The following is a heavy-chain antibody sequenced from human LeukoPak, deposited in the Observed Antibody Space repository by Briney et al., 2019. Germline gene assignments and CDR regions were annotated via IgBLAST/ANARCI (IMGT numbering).Heavy chain of an antibody. Sequence: GGSLRLSCVVSGFTFSNCGMHWVRQAPGKGLEWVAVISSDGSNKYYADSVKGRFTISRDNAKNSLYLQMNSLRAEDTALYYCAKDIGDYVWGSGFDYWGQGTLVTVSS. J-gene: IGHJ4*02. V-gene: IGHV3-30*18. CDR3: AKDIGDYVWGSGFDY. CDR1: GFTFSNCG. D-gene: IGHD3-16*01. CDR2: ISSDGSNK.